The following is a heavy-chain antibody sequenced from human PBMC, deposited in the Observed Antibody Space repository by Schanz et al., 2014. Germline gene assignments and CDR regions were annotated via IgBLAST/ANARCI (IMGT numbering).Heavy chain of an antibody. V-gene: IGHV3-48*01. D-gene: IGHD6-19*01. CDR2: ISRSSSTI. CDR1: GFTFSSYG. Sequence: LVESGGGVVQPGRSLRLSCAASGFTFSSYGMHWVRQAPGKGLEWVSYISRSSSTIYYADSVRGRFTISRDNAKNSLYLQMNSLRADDTAVYYCAKDVRPVANTVHFYYMDVWGKGTTXTVSS. CDR3: AKDVRPVANTVHFYYMDV. J-gene: IGHJ6*03.